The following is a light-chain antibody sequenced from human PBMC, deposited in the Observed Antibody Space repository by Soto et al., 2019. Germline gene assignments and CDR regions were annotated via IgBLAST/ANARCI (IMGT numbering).Light chain of an antibody. CDR1: QSVSNTY. Sequence: EIVLTQSPGTLSLSPGERATLSCRASQSVSNTYLAWYQQKPGQAPRLLIHDASSRATGIPDRFSGSGSGTDFTLTISRLEPEDFAVYYCQQYGRSPGLFTFGPGTKVDIK. J-gene: IGKJ3*01. V-gene: IGKV3-20*01. CDR2: DAS. CDR3: QQYGRSPGLFT.